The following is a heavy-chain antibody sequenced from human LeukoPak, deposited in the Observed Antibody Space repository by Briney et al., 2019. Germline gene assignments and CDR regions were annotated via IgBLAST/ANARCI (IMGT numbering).Heavy chain of an antibody. CDR3: AKGRETTGAAPFDY. CDR2: IWYDGSNK. Sequence: GGSLRLSCAASGFTFSSYGMHWVRQAPGKGLEWVAVIWYDGSNKYYADSVKGRFTISRDNSKNTLYLQMNSLRAEDTAVYYCAKGRETTGAAPFDYWGQGTLVTVSS. D-gene: IGHD1/OR15-1a*01. J-gene: IGHJ4*02. V-gene: IGHV3-33*06. CDR1: GFTFSSYG.